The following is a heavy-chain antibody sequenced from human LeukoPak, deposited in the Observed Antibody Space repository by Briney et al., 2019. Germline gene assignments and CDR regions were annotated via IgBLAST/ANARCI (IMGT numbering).Heavy chain of an antibody. Sequence: GGSLRLSCAASGFTFYSYWMHWVRQAPGKGLVWVSCINGDGSTSNYADSVKGRFTISRDNAKNTLYLQMHSLRAEDTAVYYCARFAAGGSYYYYMDVWGKGTTVTVSS. CDR2: INGDGSTS. J-gene: IGHJ6*03. CDR3: ARFAAGGSYYYYMDV. CDR1: GFTFYSYW. D-gene: IGHD6-25*01. V-gene: IGHV3-74*01.